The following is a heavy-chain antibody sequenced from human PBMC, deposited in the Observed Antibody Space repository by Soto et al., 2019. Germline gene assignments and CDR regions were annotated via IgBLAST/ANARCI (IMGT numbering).Heavy chain of an antibody. CDR2: IYYSGST. J-gene: IGHJ6*02. Sequence: SETLSLTCTVSGGSISSGGYCWSWIRQHPGKGLEWIGYIYYSGSTYYNPSLKSRVIISVDTSKNQFSLNVISVTAADTAVYYCRRSSRYSTDVWGQGTTVTVSS. CDR3: RRSSRYSTDV. CDR1: GGSISSGGYC. V-gene: IGHV4-31*03. D-gene: IGHD6-13*01.